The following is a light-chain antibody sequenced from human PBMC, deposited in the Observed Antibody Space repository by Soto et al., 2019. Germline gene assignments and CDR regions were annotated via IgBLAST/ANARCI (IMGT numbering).Light chain of an antibody. CDR3: QQYNNWPQWT. CDR2: GAS. V-gene: IGKV3-15*01. Sequence: ESVLTHSPDTVYVSPCEGATLSFSASQSVSSYLAWYQQKPGQAPRLLIYGASTRATGIPARFSGSGSGTEFTLTISSLQSEDFAVYYCQQYNNWPQWTFGQGTKVDIK. J-gene: IGKJ1*01. CDR1: QSVSSY.